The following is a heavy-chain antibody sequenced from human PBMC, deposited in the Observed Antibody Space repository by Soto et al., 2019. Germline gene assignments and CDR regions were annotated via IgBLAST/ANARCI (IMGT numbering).Heavy chain of an antibody. Sequence: GGSLRLSCAASGFTFSSYAMSWVRQAPGKGLEWVSAISGSGGSTYYADSVKGRFTISRDNSKNTLYLQMNSLRAEDTAVYYCAKDLGWRGATHYFDYWGQGTLVTVSS. D-gene: IGHD5-12*01. J-gene: IGHJ4*02. V-gene: IGHV3-23*01. CDR3: AKDLGWRGATHYFDY. CDR2: ISGSGGST. CDR1: GFTFSSYA.